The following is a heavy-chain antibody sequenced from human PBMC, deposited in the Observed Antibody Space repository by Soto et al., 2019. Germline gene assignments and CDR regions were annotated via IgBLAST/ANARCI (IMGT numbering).Heavy chain of an antibody. CDR1: GFSFGDYA. CDR3: SRLHRNNRGVTFDY. V-gene: IGHV3-49*03. Sequence: EVQLVESGGGLEHPGQSLRLSCTGSGFSFGDYAIIWFRQAPGKGPEWVGQITSKRYGGASEYAASVKGRFTISRDDSKSIAYLQMNSLIIDDTAVYNCSRLHRNNRGVTFDYWGQGTPVTVSS. J-gene: IGHJ4*02. CDR2: ITSKRYGGAS. D-gene: IGHD3-10*01.